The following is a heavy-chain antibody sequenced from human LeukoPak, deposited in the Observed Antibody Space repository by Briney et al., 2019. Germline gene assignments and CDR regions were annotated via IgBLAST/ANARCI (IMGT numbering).Heavy chain of an antibody. J-gene: IGHJ4*02. CDR3: AREAYYDCSGSLDY. Sequence: GGSLRLSCAASEFTFSNFAMSWVRQAPGKGLEWVSCINGRGVSTYYADSVKGRFTISRDNSKNTLYLQMSSLRADDTAIYYCAREAYYDCSGSLDYWGQGTLVTVSS. CDR1: EFTFSNFA. V-gene: IGHV3-23*01. CDR2: INGRGVST. D-gene: IGHD3-22*01.